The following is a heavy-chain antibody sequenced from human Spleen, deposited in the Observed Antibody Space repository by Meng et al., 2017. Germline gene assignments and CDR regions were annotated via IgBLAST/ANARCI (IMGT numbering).Heavy chain of an antibody. J-gene: IGHJ4*02. Sequence: LSTLTDSLTLPLALSGCSFTFYYWNLNRQRPGQGLGWIGEADDGQNSDYKPSLKTLVAISVDTSQNLFSLSLTSVNAADTAVYYCAKCGSGWYSRSYFDYWGQGALVTVSS. D-gene: IGHD6-19*01. V-gene: IGHV4-34*01. CDR3: AKCGSGWYSRSYFDY. CDR1: GCSFTFYY. CDR2: ADDGQNS.